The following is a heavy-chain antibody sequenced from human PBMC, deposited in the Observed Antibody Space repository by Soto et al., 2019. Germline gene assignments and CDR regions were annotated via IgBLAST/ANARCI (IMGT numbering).Heavy chain of an antibody. Sequence: QPGGSLRLSCEGSGFTFSTYNMDWVRQAPGKGLEWVSYMSNTGRTIFYADSVRGRFTISRDNAKNALFLQMNSLRDEDTAVYYCARDGNRGYDMDVWGQGTTVTVSS. CDR1: GFTFSTYN. J-gene: IGHJ6*02. V-gene: IGHV3-48*02. CDR2: MSNTGRTI. CDR3: ARDGNRGYDMDV.